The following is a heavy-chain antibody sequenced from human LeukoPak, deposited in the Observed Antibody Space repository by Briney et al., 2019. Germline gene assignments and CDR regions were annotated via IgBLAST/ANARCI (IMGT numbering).Heavy chain of an antibody. CDR3: AREYSGYDDDAFDI. V-gene: IGHV3-21*01. D-gene: IGHD5-12*01. Sequence: KTGGSLRLSCAASGFTFSSYSINWVRQAPGKGLEWVSSISSSRSFIYYADSVKGRFTISRDNAKNSLYLQMNSLRAEDTAVYYCAREYSGYDDDAFDIWGQGTMVTVSS. J-gene: IGHJ3*02. CDR2: ISSSRSFI. CDR1: GFTFSSYS.